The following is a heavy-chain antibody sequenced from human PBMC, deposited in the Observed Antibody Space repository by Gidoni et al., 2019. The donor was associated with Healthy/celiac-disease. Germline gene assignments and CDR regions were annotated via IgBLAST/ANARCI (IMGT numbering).Heavy chain of an antibody. CDR2: ISWDGGST. D-gene: IGHD2-2*01. CDR1: GFTFDDYT. V-gene: IGHV3-43*01. CDR3: AKDVGYCSSTSCPGSYYGMDV. Sequence: EVQLVESGGVVVQPGGSLRLSCAASGFTFDDYTMHCVRQAPGKGLEWVSLISWDGGSTYYADSVKCRFTISRDNSKNSLYLQMNSLRTEDTALYYCAKDVGYCSSTSCPGSYYGMDVWGKGTTVTVSS. J-gene: IGHJ6*04.